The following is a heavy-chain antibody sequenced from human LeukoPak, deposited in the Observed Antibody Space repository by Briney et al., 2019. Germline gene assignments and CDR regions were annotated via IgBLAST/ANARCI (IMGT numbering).Heavy chain of an antibody. Sequence: ASVKVSCKASRYTFTSYGISWVRQAPGQGLEWMGWISAYNGNTNYAQKLQGRVTMTTDTSTSTAYMELRSLRSDDTAVYYCARVPSDYYDSSGYFGYWGQGTLVTVSS. J-gene: IGHJ4*02. V-gene: IGHV1-18*01. D-gene: IGHD3-22*01. CDR3: ARVPSDYYDSSGYFGY. CDR1: RYTFTSYG. CDR2: ISAYNGNT.